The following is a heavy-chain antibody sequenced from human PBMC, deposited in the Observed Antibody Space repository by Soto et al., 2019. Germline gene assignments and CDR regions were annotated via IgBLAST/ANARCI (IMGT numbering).Heavy chain of an antibody. D-gene: IGHD2-8*02. V-gene: IGHV4-39*01. J-gene: IGHJ4*02. CDR1: NFSVLTSIYY. Sequence: PSETLSLTCTVSNFSVLTSIYYWAWIRQPPGKGLEWVGTVYYTGTTYYNPSLQSRVTISIDTSKNQFSLNLNSVTAADTAVYYCARNWNLALVPVAYFDSWGQGTLVTVSS. CDR3: ARNWNLALVPVAYFDS. CDR2: VYYTGTT.